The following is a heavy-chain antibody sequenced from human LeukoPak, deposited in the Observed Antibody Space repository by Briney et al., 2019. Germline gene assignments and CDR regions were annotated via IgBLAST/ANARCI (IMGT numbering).Heavy chain of an antibody. V-gene: IGHV3-33*01. Sequence: GRSLGLSCAASGFTFSSYGMHWVRQAPGKGLEWVAVIWYDGSNKYYADSVKGRFTISRDNSKNTLYLQMNSLRAKDTAVYYCARSGSGSYYYYYYYGMDVWGKGTTVTVSS. D-gene: IGHD3-10*01. J-gene: IGHJ6*04. CDR3: ARSGSGSYYYYYYYGMDV. CDR2: IWYDGSNK. CDR1: GFTFSSYG.